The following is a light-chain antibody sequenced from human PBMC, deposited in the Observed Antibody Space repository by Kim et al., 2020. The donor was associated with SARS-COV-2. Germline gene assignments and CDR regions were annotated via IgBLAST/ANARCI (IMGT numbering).Light chain of an antibody. CDR3: LLYYGGAQV. V-gene: IGLV7-43*01. CDR1: TGAVTSGNY. J-gene: IGLJ2*01. Sequence: GGTVTPPCASSTGAVTSGNYPNWFQQKPGQAPRALIYTTVNKHSWTPARFSGSLLGGKAALTLSGVQPEDEADYYCLLYYGGAQVFGGGTQLTVL. CDR2: TTV.